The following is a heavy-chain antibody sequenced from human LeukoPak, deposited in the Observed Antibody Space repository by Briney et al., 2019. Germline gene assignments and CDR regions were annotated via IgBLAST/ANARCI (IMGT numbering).Heavy chain of an antibody. CDR3: ARAVRLEYAFDI. Sequence: PSETLSLTCAVYGGSFSGYYWSWIRQPPGKGLEWIGEINHSGSTNYNPSLKSRVTISVDTSKNQFSLKLSSVTAADTAVYYCARAVRLEYAFDIWGQGTMVTVSS. D-gene: IGHD4-4*01. V-gene: IGHV4-34*01. CDR2: INHSGST. CDR1: GGSFSGYY. J-gene: IGHJ3*02.